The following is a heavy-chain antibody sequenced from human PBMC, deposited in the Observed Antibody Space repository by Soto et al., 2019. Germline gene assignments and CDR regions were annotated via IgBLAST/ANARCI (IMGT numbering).Heavy chain of an antibody. CDR2: IYYSGST. CDR1: GGSISSGDYY. CDR3: ARVASSGYHDAFDI. D-gene: IGHD3-22*01. V-gene: IGHV4-30-4*01. Sequence: PSETLSLTCTVSGGSISSGDYYWSWIRQPPGKGLEWIGYIYYSGSTYYNPSLKSRVTISVDTSKNQFSLKLSSVTAADTAVHYCARVASSGYHDAFDIWGQGTMVTVSS. J-gene: IGHJ3*02.